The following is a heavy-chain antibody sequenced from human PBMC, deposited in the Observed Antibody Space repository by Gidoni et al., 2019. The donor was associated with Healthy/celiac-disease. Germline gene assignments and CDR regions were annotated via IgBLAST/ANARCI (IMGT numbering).Heavy chain of an antibody. CDR1: GYTFTSYG. CDR2: ISAYNGNT. D-gene: IGHD3-10*01. J-gene: IGHJ6*02. CDR3: ARAKTNYGSGSYSYYYGMDV. V-gene: IGHV1-18*01. Sequence: QVQLVQSGAEVKKPGASVKVSCKASGYTFTSYGISWVRQAPGQGLEWMGWISAYNGNTNYAQKLQGRVTMTTDTSTSTAYMELRSLRSDDTAVYYCARAKTNYGSGSYSYYYGMDVWGQGTTVTVSS.